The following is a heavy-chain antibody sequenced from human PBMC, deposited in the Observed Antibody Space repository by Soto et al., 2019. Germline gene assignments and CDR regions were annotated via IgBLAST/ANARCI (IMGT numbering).Heavy chain of an antibody. CDR2: ISASGGLK. CDR1: GFTFTNYA. J-gene: IGHJ5*02. D-gene: IGHD1-26*01. V-gene: IGHV3-23*01. Sequence: EVQLSESGGDLRQPGGSLRLSCAASGFTFTNYAMTWVRQTPGKGLEWVSGISASGGLKYYADSVQGRFTVSRDNSKNLLYLQMDNLRDEDTALYYCAREVGAPSGWLDPWGQGTQVTVSS. CDR3: AREVGAPSGWLDP.